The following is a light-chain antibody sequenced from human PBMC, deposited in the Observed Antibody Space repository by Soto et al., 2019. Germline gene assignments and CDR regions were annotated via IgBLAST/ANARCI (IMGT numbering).Light chain of an antibody. CDR3: CSHSGFNTPYV. Sequence: QSVLTQPPSASGTPGQRVTISCSESNSNIGSNPVHWYQQFPGTAPKVLIYSNYQRPSGVPDRFSGSKSGNTASLTISGLQAEDEADYLCCSHSGFNTPYVFAYGTKVTVL. V-gene: IGLV1-44*01. CDR1: NSNIGSNP. CDR2: SNY. J-gene: IGLJ1*01.